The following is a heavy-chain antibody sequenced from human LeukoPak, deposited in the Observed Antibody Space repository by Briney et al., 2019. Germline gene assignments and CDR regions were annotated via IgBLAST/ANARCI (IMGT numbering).Heavy chain of an antibody. Sequence: GGSLRLSCAASGFTFSSYTMNWVRQAPGKGLEWVANIKEDGREKYYVDSVMGRFTISRDNAKNTPYLQMNSLRAEDTAVYHCARDRYDSAELDYWGQGTLVTVSS. D-gene: IGHD3-10*01. CDR1: GFTFSSYT. J-gene: IGHJ4*02. CDR3: ARDRYDSAELDY. V-gene: IGHV3-7*01. CDR2: IKEDGREK.